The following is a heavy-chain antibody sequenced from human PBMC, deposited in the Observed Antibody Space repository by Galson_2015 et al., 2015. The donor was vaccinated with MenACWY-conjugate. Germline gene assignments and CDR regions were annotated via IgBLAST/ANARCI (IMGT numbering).Heavy chain of an antibody. V-gene: IGHV3-15*01. CDR2: IKSKTDGGTT. D-gene: IGHD3-22*01. J-gene: IGHJ5*02. CDR1: GFTFSNAW. CDR3: TTDYYDSSGYFFNWFDP. Sequence: SLRLSCAASGFTFSNAWMSWVRQAPGKGLEWVGRIKSKTDGGTTDYAAPVKGRFTISRDDSKNTLYLQMNSLKTEDTAVYYCTTDYYDSSGYFFNWFDPWGQGTLVTVSS.